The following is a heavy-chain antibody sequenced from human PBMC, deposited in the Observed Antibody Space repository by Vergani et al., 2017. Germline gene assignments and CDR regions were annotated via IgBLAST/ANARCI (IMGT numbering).Heavy chain of an antibody. V-gene: IGHV3-33*06. J-gene: IGHJ6*02. CDR2: IWYDGTNK. D-gene: IGHD2-2*01. CDR3: AKDVGLARGYCSTTSCYGDYYYYGMDV. CDR1: GFTFSSYG. Sequence: QVQLVESGGGVVQPGRSLRLSCAASGFTFSSYGMHWVRQAPGKGLEWVAVIWYDGTNKYYADSVKGRFPISRDNSKDTLYLQMNNLRAEDTALYYCAKDVGLARGYCSTTSCYGDYYYYGMDVWGQGTTVTVSS.